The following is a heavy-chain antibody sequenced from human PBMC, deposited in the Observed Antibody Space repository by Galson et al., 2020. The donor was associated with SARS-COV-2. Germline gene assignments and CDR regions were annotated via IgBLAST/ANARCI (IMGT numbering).Heavy chain of an antibody. D-gene: IGHD3-22*01. Sequence: GGSLRLSCAASGFTVSSNYMSWVRQAPGKGLEWVSVIYSGGSTSYADSVKGRFTISRDNSKNTLYLQMNSLRAEDTAVYYCARDKEYYYDSSGYYTHNAFDIWGQGTMVTVSS. J-gene: IGHJ3*02. CDR3: ARDKEYYYDSSGYYTHNAFDI. CDR2: IYSGGST. V-gene: IGHV3-53*01. CDR1: GFTVSSNY.